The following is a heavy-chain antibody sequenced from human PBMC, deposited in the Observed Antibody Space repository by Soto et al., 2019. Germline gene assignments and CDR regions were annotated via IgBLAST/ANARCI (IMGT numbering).Heavy chain of an antibody. CDR1: GYSYTSYD. J-gene: IGHJ6*03. D-gene: IGHD2-2*01. CDR2: MSPNSGNT. V-gene: IGHV1-8*01. Sequence: TSVKVSCEASGYSYTSYDINWVRQATEQGLEWMGWMSPNSGNTGYAQKFQGRVTMTRNTSISTAYMELSSLRSEDTAVYYCARGLWYCSSTSCYSSYHYMDVWGKGTTVTVSS. CDR3: ARGLWYCSSTSCYSSYHYMDV.